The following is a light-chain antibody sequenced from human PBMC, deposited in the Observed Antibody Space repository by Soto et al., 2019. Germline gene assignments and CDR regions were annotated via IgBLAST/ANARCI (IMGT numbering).Light chain of an antibody. V-gene: IGLV2-8*01. J-gene: IGLJ1*01. CDR1: SSDVGGYEY. CDR2: EVT. CDR3: SSHSSSSAYYV. Sequence: QSALTQPPSASGSPGQSVTISCTGTSSDVGGYEYVSWYQQHPGKAPKLMIFEVTARPSGVPDRFSGSKSVNTASLTISGLQAEDEADYYCSSHSSSSAYYVFGTGTKLTVL.